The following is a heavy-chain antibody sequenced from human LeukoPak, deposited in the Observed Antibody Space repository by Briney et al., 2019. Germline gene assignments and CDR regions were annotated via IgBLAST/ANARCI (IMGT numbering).Heavy chain of an antibody. CDR2: IKYDASDK. J-gene: IGHJ4*02. V-gene: IGHV3-7*01. Sequence: GGSLRLSCAASAFTFSSYWMSWVRQAPGKGLEWVAKIKYDASDKYYVDSVKGRFTISRDNAKNSLYLQMNSLRAEDTAVYYCSRTDGRKGGAIDYWGQGTLVTVSS. CDR1: AFTFSSYW. CDR3: SRTDGRKGGAIDY. D-gene: IGHD1-1*01.